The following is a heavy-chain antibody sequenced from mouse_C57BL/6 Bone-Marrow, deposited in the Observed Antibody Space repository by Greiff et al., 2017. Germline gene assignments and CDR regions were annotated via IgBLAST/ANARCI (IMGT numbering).Heavy chain of an antibody. J-gene: IGHJ4*01. CDR1: GYTFTEYT. D-gene: IGHD1-1*01. CDR3: ARHEDWTTVVATGAMDY. Sequence: QVQLQQSGAELVKPGASVKLSCKASGYTFTEYTIHWVKQRSGQGLEWIGWFYPGSGSIKYNEKFKDKATLTADKSSSTVYMELSRVTSEDSSVYFCARHEDWTTVVATGAMDYWGQGTSVTVSS. V-gene: IGHV1-62-2*01. CDR2: FYPGSGSI.